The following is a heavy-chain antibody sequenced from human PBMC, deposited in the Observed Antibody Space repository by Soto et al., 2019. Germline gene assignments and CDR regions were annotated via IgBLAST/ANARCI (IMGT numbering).Heavy chain of an antibody. CDR3: AKGVPGIAVAGTGYFQH. CDR2: ISGSGDST. CDR1: GFTFSSYA. V-gene: IGHV3-23*01. Sequence: GGSLRLSCAASGFTFSSYAMSWVRQAPGKGLEWVSGISGSGDSTYYADSVKGRFTISRDNSKNTLYLQMNSLRAEDTAVYYYAKGVPGIAVAGTGYFQHWGQGTLVTVSS. D-gene: IGHD6-19*01. J-gene: IGHJ1*01.